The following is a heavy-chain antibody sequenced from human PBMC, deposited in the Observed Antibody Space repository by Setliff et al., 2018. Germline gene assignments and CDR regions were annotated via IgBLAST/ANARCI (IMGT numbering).Heavy chain of an antibody. CDR1: GDSTGRGGYY. D-gene: IGHD3-16*01. V-gene: IGHV4-31*03. CDR3: ARDRRGGYGAINWFDP. J-gene: IGHJ5*02. CDR2: IYYSGST. Sequence: PSETLSLTCSVSGDSTGRGGYYWSWIRQQPGKGLEWIASIYYSGSTYYNPSLKSRLRVPMDSSKNQFYLDLSSVTAADTAVYYCARDRRGGYGAINWFDPWGQGTLVTV.